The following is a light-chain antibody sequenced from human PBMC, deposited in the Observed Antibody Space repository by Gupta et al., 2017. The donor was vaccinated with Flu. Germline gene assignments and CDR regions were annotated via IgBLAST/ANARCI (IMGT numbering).Light chain of an antibody. CDR3: QHEDNLPIT. CDR1: QDISNY. Sequence: DIQMTQSPSSLSASVRDRVTITCQASQDISNYLNWYQQKPGKAPRLLIYDASNVETGVPSRFSGSGYGTDFTFTISGRQPEDIANYYCQHEDNLPITFGQGTKMDIK. V-gene: IGKV1-33*01. J-gene: IGKJ2*01. CDR2: DAS.